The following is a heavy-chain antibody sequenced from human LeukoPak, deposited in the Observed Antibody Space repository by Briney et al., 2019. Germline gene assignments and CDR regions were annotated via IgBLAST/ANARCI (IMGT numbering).Heavy chain of an antibody. V-gene: IGHV3-66*02. Sequence: PGGSLRLSCAASGFTVSSNYMSWVRQAPGKGLEWASVIYSAGSTYYADSVKGRFTISRDNSKNTLYLQMNSLRAEDTAVYYCAREPSGTYWLDYWGQGTLVTVSS. CDR1: GFTVSSNY. J-gene: IGHJ4*02. D-gene: IGHD1-26*01. CDR3: AREPSGTYWLDY. CDR2: IYSAGST.